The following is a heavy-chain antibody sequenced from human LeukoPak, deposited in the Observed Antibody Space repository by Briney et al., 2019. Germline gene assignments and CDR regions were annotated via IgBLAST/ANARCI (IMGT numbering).Heavy chain of an antibody. CDR3: AKDREDKVVTHLLAWSGY. Sequence: PGGSLRLSCAASGFTFSSYAMSWVRQAPGKGLEWVSAISGSGGSTYYADSVKGRFTISRDNSKNTLYLQMNSPRAEDTAVYYCAKDREDKVVTHLLAWSGYWGQGTLVTVSS. V-gene: IGHV3-23*01. D-gene: IGHD5-12*01. J-gene: IGHJ4*02. CDR1: GFTFSSYA. CDR2: ISGSGGST.